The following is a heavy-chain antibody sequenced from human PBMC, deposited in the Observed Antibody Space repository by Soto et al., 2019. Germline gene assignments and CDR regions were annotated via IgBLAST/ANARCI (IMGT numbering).Heavy chain of an antibody. V-gene: IGHV3-30*18. J-gene: IGHJ5*02. Sequence: QVQLVESGGGVVQPGRSLRLSCAASGFTFSSYGMHWVRQAPGKGLEWVAVTSYGGSNKYYADSVKGRFTISRDNSKNTLYLQMNNLRAEDTAVYYCAKDNCISTSCYRLYNWFDPWGQGTLVTVSS. CDR2: TSYGGSNK. CDR1: GFTFSSYG. CDR3: AKDNCISTSCYRLYNWFDP. D-gene: IGHD2-2*01.